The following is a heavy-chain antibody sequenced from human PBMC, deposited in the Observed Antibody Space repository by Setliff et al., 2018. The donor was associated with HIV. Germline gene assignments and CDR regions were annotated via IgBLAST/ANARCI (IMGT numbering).Heavy chain of an antibody. V-gene: IGHV3-30*04. CDR1: GFTFGSYP. Sequence: GGSLRLSCAASGFTFGSYPMHWVRQAPGKGLEWVAVISYGGGLKLYADSVKGRFTISRDNSKNTLYLQMNSLRGEDTGVYYCAKNVEWILSYFDSWGQGTLVTVSS. CDR3: AKNVEWILSYFDS. D-gene: IGHD3-3*01. CDR2: ISYGGGLK. J-gene: IGHJ4*02.